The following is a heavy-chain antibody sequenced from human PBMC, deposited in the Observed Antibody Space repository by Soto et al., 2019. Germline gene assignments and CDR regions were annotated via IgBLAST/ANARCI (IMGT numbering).Heavy chain of an antibody. Sequence: ASVKVSCKASGYTFTSYAMHCVRQAPGQRLEWMGWINAGNGNTKYSQKFQGRVTITRDTSASTAYMELSSLRSEDTAVYYCARTDSSGYTKTNWFDPWGQGTLVTSPQ. CDR1: GYTFTSYA. J-gene: IGHJ5*02. CDR3: ARTDSSGYTKTNWFDP. CDR2: INAGNGNT. V-gene: IGHV1-3*01. D-gene: IGHD3-22*01.